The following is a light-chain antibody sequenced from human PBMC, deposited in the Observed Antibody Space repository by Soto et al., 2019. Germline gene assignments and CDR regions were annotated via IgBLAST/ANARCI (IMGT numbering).Light chain of an antibody. CDR2: KGS. J-gene: IGKJ1*01. CDR3: QQYAAQSPWT. CDR1: QSIRSTW. Sequence: DVQMTQSPSTLSASVGDKVTITCRASQSIRSTWLAWFQQRPGKAPNVLIHKGSTLARGVSSRFSGSGSGTEFTLTISSLQPDDFATYFCQQYAAQSPWTFGQGTRVE. V-gene: IGKV1-5*03.